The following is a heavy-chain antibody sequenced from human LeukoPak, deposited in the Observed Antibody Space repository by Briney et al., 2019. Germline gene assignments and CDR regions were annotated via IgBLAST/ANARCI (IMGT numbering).Heavy chain of an antibody. J-gene: IGHJ4*02. V-gene: IGHV1-69*06. CDR1: GGTFSSYA. CDR3: ARSRTPMITFGGVIDTFDY. D-gene: IGHD3-16*02. Sequence: SVKVSCKASGGTFSSYAISWVRQAPGQGLEWMGGIIPIFGTANYAQKFQGRVTITADKSTGTAYMELSSLRSEDTAVYYCARSRTPMITFGGVIDTFDYWGQGTLVTVSS. CDR2: IIPIFGTA.